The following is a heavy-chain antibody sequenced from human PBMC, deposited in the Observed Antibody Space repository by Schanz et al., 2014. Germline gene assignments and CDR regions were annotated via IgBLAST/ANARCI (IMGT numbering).Heavy chain of an antibody. V-gene: IGHV3-21*01. J-gene: IGHJ4*02. D-gene: IGHD2-15*01. CDR2: ISSSGSYI. CDR1: GFTISSYS. CDR3: ARDRGYCSGGSCLTFDY. Sequence: VQLVESGGGVVQPGGSLRLSCAASGFTISSYSMNWVRQAPGKGLEWVSSISSSGSYIYYADSVKGRFSISRDNAKNSLFLQMNTLRAEDTAVYYCARDRGYCSGGSCLTFDYWGQGTLVTVSS.